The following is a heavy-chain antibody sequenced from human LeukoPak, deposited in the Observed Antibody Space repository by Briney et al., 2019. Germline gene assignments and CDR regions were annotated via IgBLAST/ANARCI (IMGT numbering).Heavy chain of an antibody. Sequence: PGRSLRLSCAASGFTFSSSGMHSVRQAPGKGLEWVAVISYGGNNRYYADSVKGRFTISRDNSKSTLYLQMNSLRADDTAVYYCARGPLSGPPDYWGQGTLVTVSS. CDR1: GFTFSSSG. J-gene: IGHJ4*02. D-gene: IGHD3-10*01. CDR3: ARGPLSGPPDY. CDR2: ISYGGNNR. V-gene: IGHV3-30*19.